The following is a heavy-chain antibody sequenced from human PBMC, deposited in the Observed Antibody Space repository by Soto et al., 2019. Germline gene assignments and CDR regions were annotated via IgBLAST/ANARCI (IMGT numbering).Heavy chain of an antibody. CDR2: IYSGGNT. V-gene: IGHV3-53*02. D-gene: IGHD3-16*01. Sequence: EVQVVETGGGLIQPGGSLRLSCAASGFTVGSHFMRWVRQAPGKGLQWVSVIYSGGNTYYADSAKGRFTISRDNSKNTLYLQMNSLRAEDTAVYYCARDGGVWGQGTTVTVSS. CDR3: ARDGGV. CDR1: GFTVGSHF. J-gene: IGHJ6*02.